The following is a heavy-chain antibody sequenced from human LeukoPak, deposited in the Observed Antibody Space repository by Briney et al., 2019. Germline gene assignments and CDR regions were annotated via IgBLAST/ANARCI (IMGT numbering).Heavy chain of an antibody. D-gene: IGHD6-19*01. Sequence: PGGSLRLSCAASGXTFSSYAMSWVRQAPGKGLEWVSAISSSGGSTYYADSVKGRFTISRDNSKNTLYLQMNSLRAEDTAVYYCAKDSIYSRGSGWYRDAFDIWGQGTMVTVSS. CDR1: GXTFSSYA. J-gene: IGHJ3*02. CDR2: ISSSGGST. CDR3: AKDSIYSRGSGWYRDAFDI. V-gene: IGHV3-23*01.